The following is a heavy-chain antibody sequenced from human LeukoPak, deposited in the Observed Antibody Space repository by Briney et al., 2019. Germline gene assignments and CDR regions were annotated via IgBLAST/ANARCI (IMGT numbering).Heavy chain of an antibody. Sequence: SVKVSCKASGDTFSSYVISWVRQAPGQGLEWVGGINPVFGTAHYAQKFQDRVTITADESTSTAYMELSSLRSEDTAVYYCAKTFLTAYDTYFYYYGLDVWGQGTPVTVSS. CDR1: GDTFSSYV. CDR3: AKTFLTAYDTYFYYYGLDV. CDR2: INPVFGTA. D-gene: IGHD3-9*01. V-gene: IGHV1-69*13. J-gene: IGHJ6*02.